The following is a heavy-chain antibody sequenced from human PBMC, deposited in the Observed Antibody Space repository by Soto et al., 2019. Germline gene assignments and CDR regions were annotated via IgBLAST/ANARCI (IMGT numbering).Heavy chain of an antibody. D-gene: IGHD7-27*01. CDR1: GFIFSSFG. J-gene: IGHJ4*02. CDR3: VRDLLGSGGHFDY. CDR2: IWYVGSNT. V-gene: IGHV3-33*01. Sequence: PWGSLRLSCAASGFIFSSFGMHWVRQAPGKGLEWVAHIWYVGSNTYYADSVKGRFTISRDNSRNTLYLQMNSLRAEDTAAYHCVRDLLGSGGHFDYWGQGTPVTISS.